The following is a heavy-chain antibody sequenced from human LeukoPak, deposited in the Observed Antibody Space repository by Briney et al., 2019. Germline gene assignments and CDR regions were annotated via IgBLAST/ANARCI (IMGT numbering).Heavy chain of an antibody. J-gene: IGHJ4*02. Sequence: ASVKVSCKASGYTFTSYGISWVRQAPGQGLEWMGWISAYNGNTNYAQKFQGRVTITADESTSTAYMELSSLRSEDTAVYYCARGSEYQRERFDYWGQGTLVTVSS. CDR1: GYTFTSYG. D-gene: IGHD1-1*01. V-gene: IGHV1-18*01. CDR2: ISAYNGNT. CDR3: ARGSEYQRERFDY.